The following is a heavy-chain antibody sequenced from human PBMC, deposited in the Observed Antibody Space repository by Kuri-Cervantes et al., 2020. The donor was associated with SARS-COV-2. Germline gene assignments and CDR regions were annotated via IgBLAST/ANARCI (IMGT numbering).Heavy chain of an antibody. V-gene: IGHV3-23*01. CDR3: AKSRGPFSLSVSLSVLDP. Sequence: GESLKISCAASGFTFSSYAMRWVRQAPGKGLEWVSTISNSGGSTYYADSVKGRFTTSRDNSKNTLYLQMNSLRADDTAVYYCAKSRGPFSLSVSLSVLDPWGRGTLVTVSS. CDR2: ISNSGGST. CDR1: GFTFSSYA. D-gene: IGHD2/OR15-2a*01. J-gene: IGHJ5*02.